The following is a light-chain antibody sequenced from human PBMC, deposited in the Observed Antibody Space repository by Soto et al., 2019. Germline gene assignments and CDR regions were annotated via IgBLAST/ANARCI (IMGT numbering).Light chain of an antibody. CDR1: QSVSGN. Sequence: EIVMTQSPATLSVSPGERATLSCRASQSVSGNLAWYQKKPGQAPRLLIYGASTRATGIPARFSGSGSGTEFTLTISILQSQDFAVYYCQHFNNGPLTFGGGTKVEIK. CDR3: QHFNNGPLT. J-gene: IGKJ4*01. V-gene: IGKV3-15*01. CDR2: GAS.